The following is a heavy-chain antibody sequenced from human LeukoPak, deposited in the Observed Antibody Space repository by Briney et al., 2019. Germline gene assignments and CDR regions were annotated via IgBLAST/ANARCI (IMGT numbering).Heavy chain of an antibody. CDR3: AKGVGGGYKVFDY. Sequence: GGSLRLSCAASGFTFSSYAMCWVRQAPGKGLEWVSAISGSGGSTYYADSVKGRFTISRDNSKNTLYLQMNSLRAEDTAVYYCAKGVGGGYKVFDYWGQGTLVTVSS. CDR2: ISGSGGST. V-gene: IGHV3-23*01. CDR1: GFTFSSYA. D-gene: IGHD5-24*01. J-gene: IGHJ4*02.